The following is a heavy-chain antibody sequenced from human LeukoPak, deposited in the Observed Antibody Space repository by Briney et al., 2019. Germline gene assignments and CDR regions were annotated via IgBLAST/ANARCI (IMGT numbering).Heavy chain of an antibody. D-gene: IGHD3-3*01. J-gene: IGHJ6*03. Sequence: SETLSLTCTVSGGSISSSSYYWGWIRQPPGKGLEWIGSIYYSGSTYYNPSLKSRVTISVDTSKNQFSLKLSSVTAADTAVYYCARDGRITIFGVDYYYMDVWGKGTTVTVSS. V-gene: IGHV4-39*07. CDR2: IYYSGST. CDR1: GGSISSSSYY. CDR3: ARDGRITIFGVDYYYMDV.